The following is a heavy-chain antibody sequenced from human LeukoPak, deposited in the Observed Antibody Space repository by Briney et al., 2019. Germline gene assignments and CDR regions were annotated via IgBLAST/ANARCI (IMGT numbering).Heavy chain of an antibody. CDR1: GDSIISGGFC. J-gene: IGHJ4*02. Sequence: SQTLSLTCTVSGDSIISGGFCWSWIRQHPGMGLEWIGYICYSGNTYYNPSLKSRVTISIDTSKNHFSLRLNSVTAADTAVYYCARNRDGYNSFDYWGQGTLVTVSS. D-gene: IGHD5-24*01. V-gene: IGHV4-31*03. CDR3: ARNRDGYNSFDY. CDR2: ICYSGNT.